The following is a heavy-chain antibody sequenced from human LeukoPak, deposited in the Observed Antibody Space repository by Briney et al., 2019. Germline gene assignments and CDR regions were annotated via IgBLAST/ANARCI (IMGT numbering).Heavy chain of an antibody. J-gene: IGHJ5*02. CDR2: IYYSGST. V-gene: IGHV4-59*01. CDR3: ARGGYSSGWYYNWFDP. Sequence: KPSETLSLTCTVSGGSISSYYWSWIRQPPGKGLEWIGYIYYSGSTNHNPSLKSRVTISVDTSKNQFSLKLSSVTAADTAVYYCARGGYSSGWYYNWFDPWGQGTLVTVSS. D-gene: IGHD6-19*01. CDR1: GGSISSYY.